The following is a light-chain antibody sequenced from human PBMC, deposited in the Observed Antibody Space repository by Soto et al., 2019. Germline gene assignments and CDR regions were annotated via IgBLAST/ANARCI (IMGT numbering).Light chain of an antibody. CDR2: DAS. V-gene: IGKV3-11*01. Sequence: ETVLTQSPATLSLSPGEGATLSCRASQSASIYLAWYQQKPGQAPRLLIYDASKRATGIPARFSGSGSGTDFTLTISRLEPEDFAVYYCQHRSDWGITFGQGTRLEIK. J-gene: IGKJ5*01. CDR3: QHRSDWGIT. CDR1: QSASIY.